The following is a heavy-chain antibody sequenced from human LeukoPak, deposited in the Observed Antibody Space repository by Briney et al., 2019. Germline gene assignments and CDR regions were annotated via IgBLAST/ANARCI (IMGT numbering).Heavy chain of an antibody. D-gene: IGHD5-24*01. CDR1: GYTFTNYA. CDR2: INAGNGNT. CDR3: ARGVDGYSDFDY. J-gene: IGHJ4*02. Sequence: ASVKVSCKASGYTFTNYAMNWVRQAPGQGLEWMGWINAGNGNTKYSQEFQGRVTITRDTSASTAYMELSSLRSEDMAVYYCARGVDGYSDFDYWGQGTLVTVSS. V-gene: IGHV1-3*03.